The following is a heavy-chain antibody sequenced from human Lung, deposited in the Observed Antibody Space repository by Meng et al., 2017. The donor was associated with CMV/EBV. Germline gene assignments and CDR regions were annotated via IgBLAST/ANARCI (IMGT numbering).Heavy chain of an antibody. D-gene: IGHD3-10*01. CDR2: IIPIIGVT. Sequence: SLXVSXXVSGDGFSSYSVTWVRLAPGQGLEWMGVIIPIIGVTNYAQKFQGRVAITADKSRNTDYMELSSLRSDDTAFYYCARGPGGSGSYYLYWGQGTLVTVSS. V-gene: IGHV1-69*10. CDR3: ARGPGGSGSYYLY. CDR1: GDGFSSYS. J-gene: IGHJ4*02.